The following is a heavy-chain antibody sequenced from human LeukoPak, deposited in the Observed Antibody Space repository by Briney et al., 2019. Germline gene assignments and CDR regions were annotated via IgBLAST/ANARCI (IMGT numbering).Heavy chain of an antibody. Sequence: PGGSLRLSCEASGFTFGSFAMYWVRQAPGKGLDWIAGIFGSGGSPNYADSVKGRFTISRDNSKNTVYLQINSLRAEDTAVYYCGKTTAGYSSGQKPAWPVDYWGQGTLVTVSS. CDR1: GFTFGSFA. CDR2: IFGSGGSP. V-gene: IGHV3-23*01. J-gene: IGHJ4*02. D-gene: IGHD5-18*01. CDR3: GKTTAGYSSGQKPAWPVDY.